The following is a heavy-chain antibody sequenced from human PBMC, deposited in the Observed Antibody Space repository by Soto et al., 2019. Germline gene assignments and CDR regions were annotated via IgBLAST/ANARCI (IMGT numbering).Heavy chain of an antibody. CDR3: ARMASFGSLNWFDP. D-gene: IGHD3-10*01. V-gene: IGHV1-8*01. CDR2: MNPGSGDT. J-gene: IGHJ5*02. CDR1: GYIFTNND. Sequence: ASVNVSCKASGYIFTNNDVSWVRQATGQGLEWMGWMNPGSGDTGYAQKFQGRVTMTRNISIATAYMELSSLRADDTAIYYCARMASFGSLNWFDPWGQGTLFPVSS.